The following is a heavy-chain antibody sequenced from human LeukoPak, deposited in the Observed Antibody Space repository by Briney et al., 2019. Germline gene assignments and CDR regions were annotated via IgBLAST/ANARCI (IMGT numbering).Heavy chain of an antibody. V-gene: IGHV3-23*01. D-gene: IGHD3-22*01. CDR1: GFTFSSYA. J-gene: IGHJ6*02. CDR3: AKRPSYYYDSSGYPHYYGMDV. Sequence: GGSLRLSCAASGFTFSSYAMSWVRQAPGKGLEWVSAISGSGGSTYYADSVKGRFTISRDNSKNTLYLQMNSPRAEDTAVYYCAKRPSYYYDSSGYPHYYGMDVWGQGTTVTVSS. CDR2: ISGSGGST.